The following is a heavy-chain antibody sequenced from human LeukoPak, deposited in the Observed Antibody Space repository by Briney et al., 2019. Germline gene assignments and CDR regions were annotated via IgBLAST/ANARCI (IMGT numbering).Heavy chain of an antibody. J-gene: IGHJ4*02. CDR1: GYTFTSYY. D-gene: IGHD6-13*01. CDR3: ARSGIAAAGTRPDDFDC. CDR2: INPSGGST. V-gene: IGHV1-46*01. Sequence: GASVKVSCKASGYTFTSYYMHWVRQAPGQGLEWMGIINPSGGSTSYAQKFQGRVTMTRDTSTSTVYMELSSLRSEDTAVYYCARSGIAAAGTRPDDFDCWGQGTLVTVSS.